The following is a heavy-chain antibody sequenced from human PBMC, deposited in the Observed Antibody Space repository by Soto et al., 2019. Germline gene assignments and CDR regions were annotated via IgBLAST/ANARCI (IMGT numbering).Heavy chain of an antibody. J-gene: IGHJ6*02. CDR1: GGTFSSYA. CDR2: IIPIFGTA. CDR3: ARERDCSNGACYARVVGSYGMDV. V-gene: IGHV1-69*13. D-gene: IGHD2-8*01. Sequence: PVKVCCKAPGGTFSSYAISWVRQAPGQGLEWMGGIIPIFGTANYARKFQGRVTITADESTSTAYMELSSLRSEDTAMYYCARERDCSNGACYARVVGSYGMDVWGQGTTVTVSS.